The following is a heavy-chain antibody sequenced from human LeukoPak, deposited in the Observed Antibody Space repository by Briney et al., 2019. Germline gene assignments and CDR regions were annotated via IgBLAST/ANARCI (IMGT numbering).Heavy chain of an antibody. D-gene: IGHD2-21*02. CDR2: ISSSSSYI. V-gene: IGHV3-21*01. CDR3: ARVLAYCHDDCYYWFDP. Sequence: GGSLRLSCAASGFTFSSYSMNWVRQAPGKGLEWVSSISSSSSYIYYADSVKGRFTISRDNAKNSLYLQMNSLRAEDTAVYYCARVLAYCHDDCYYWFDPWGQGTLVTVS. J-gene: IGHJ5*02. CDR1: GFTFSSYS.